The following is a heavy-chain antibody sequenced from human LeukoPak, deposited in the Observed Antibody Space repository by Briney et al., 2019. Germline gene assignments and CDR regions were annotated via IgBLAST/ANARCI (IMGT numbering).Heavy chain of an antibody. CDR1: GGSFSSYY. CDR2: INHSGST. V-gene: IGHV4-34*01. Sequence: SETLSLTCAVYGGSFSSYYWSWIRQPPGKGLEWIGEINHSGSTNYNPSLKSRVTISVDTSKNQFSLKLSSVTAADTAVYYCARRIAAAGTNYFDYWGQGTLVTVSS. J-gene: IGHJ4*02. CDR3: ARRIAAAGTNYFDY. D-gene: IGHD6-13*01.